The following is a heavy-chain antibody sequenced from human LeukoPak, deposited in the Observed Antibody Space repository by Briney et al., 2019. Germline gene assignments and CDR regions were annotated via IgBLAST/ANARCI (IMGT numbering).Heavy chain of an antibody. J-gene: IGHJ3*02. CDR2: IKQDGSEK. CDR3: ARVSSVNAFEI. V-gene: IGHV3-7*01. Sequence: GGSLRLSCVVSGFTFSSYWMSWVRQAPGKGLEWVANIKQDGSEKYYVDSVKGRFTISRDNAKNSLYLQMYSLRAEDTAVYYCARVSSVNAFEIWGQGTMVTVSS. CDR1: GFTFSSYW.